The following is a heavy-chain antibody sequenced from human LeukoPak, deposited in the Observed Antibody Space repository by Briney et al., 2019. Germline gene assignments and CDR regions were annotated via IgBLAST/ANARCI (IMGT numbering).Heavy chain of an antibody. D-gene: IGHD3-9*01. CDR1: GFTFSSYA. V-gene: IGHV3-30-3*01. CDR3: ARAGGFLLRYFDCLLHMLNDP. CDR2: ISYDGSNK. J-gene: IGHJ5*02. Sequence: GGSLRLSCAASGFTFSSYAMHWVRQAPGKGLEWVAFISYDGSNKYYADSVKGRFTISRDNSKNTLYLQMNILRAEVTAVYYCARAGGFLLRYFDCLLHMLNDPWGQGTLVTVSS.